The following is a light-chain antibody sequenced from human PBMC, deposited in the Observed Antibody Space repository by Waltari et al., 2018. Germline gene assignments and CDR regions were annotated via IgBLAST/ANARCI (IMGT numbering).Light chain of an antibody. V-gene: IGKV1-39*01. CDR3: QQSYSTPYT. J-gene: IGKJ2*01. CDR1: QSINSY. Sequence: DIQMTPSPSSLSASVGDRVTITCRASQSINSYLNWYQQKPGKAPKLLIYAASSLHSGVPSRFSGSGSGTDFTLTISSLQPEDFATYYCQQSYSTPYTFGQGTKLEIK. CDR2: AAS.